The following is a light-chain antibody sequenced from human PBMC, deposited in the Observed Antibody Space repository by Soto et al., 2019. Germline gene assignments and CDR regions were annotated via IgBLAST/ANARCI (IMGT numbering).Light chain of an antibody. J-gene: IGLJ3*02. CDR1: TGAVASGHY. Sequence: QTVVTQEPSLTVSPGGTVTLTCGSSTGAVASGHYPYWFQQKPGQAPRTLVYNTSDKHSWAPARFSGSLLGGKAALTLSGAQPEDEAEYYCLLSYSGARVFGGGTKVTVL. CDR3: LLSYSGARV. V-gene: IGLV7-46*01. CDR2: NTS.